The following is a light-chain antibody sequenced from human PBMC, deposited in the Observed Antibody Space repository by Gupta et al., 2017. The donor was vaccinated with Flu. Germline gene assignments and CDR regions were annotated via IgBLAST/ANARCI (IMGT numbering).Light chain of an antibody. J-gene: IGLJ1*01. CDR1: SSDVGGYNS. V-gene: IGLV2-14*01. CDR2: EVS. Sequence: QSALTQPASVSGSPGQSITISCTGTSSDVGGYNSVSWYQQHPGKAPKLMIYEVSNRPSGVSNRCSGSKSGNKAYLTISGLQAEDEADYYCSSYTSSSTYVFGTGTKVTVL. CDR3: SSYTSSSTYV.